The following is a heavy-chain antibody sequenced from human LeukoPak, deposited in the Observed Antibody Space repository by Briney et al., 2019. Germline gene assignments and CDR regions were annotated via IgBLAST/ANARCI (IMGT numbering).Heavy chain of an antibody. Sequence: LTGGTLRLSCAASGFTFARYGMTWVRQAPGKGLEWVSVSALTHGGYTTYYADSVKGRFTVSRDNSKSTLYLQMNSLRAEDTAVYYCAELGITMIGGVWGKGTTVTISS. CDR2: LTHGGYTT. CDR3: AELGITMIGGV. V-gene: IGHV3-23*01. D-gene: IGHD3-10*02. CDR1: GFTFARYG. J-gene: IGHJ6*04.